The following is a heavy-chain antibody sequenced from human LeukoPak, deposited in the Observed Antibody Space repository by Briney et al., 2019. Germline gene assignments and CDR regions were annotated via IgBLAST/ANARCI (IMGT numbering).Heavy chain of an antibody. Sequence: PGRPLRLSCAASGFTFSRYAMHWVRQAPGKGLEGVAVISYDGSNNYYADSVKGRITISRDNSKNTLYLQMNSLRAEDTAVYYCARDGGRFGELLSYFDYWGQGTLVTASS. D-gene: IGHD3-10*01. CDR3: ARDGGRFGELLSYFDY. J-gene: IGHJ4*02. CDR2: ISYDGSNN. V-gene: IGHV3-30-3*01. CDR1: GFTFSRYA.